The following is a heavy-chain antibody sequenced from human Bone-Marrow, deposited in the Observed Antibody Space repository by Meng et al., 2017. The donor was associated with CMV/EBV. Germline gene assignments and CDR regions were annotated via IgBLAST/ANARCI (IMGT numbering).Heavy chain of an antibody. CDR1: GFTFDDYA. J-gene: IGHJ4*02. V-gene: IGHV3-74*01. Sequence: GESLKISCAASGFTFDDYAMHWVRQVPGKGLVWVSRIDDAGSGTSYAEFVKGRFIISRDNAKNTVYLQMNSLTVEDTAVYYCATVFDYWGQGARVTGSS. CDR3: ATVFDY. CDR2: IDDAGSGT.